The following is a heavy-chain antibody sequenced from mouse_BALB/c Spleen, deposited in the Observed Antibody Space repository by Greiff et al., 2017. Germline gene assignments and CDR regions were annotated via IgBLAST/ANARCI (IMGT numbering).Heavy chain of an antibody. CDR3: ARNGYYGSSYGDAMDY. Sequence: VQLQESGPGLVQPSQSLSITCTVSGFSLTSYGVHWVRQSPGKGLEWLGVIWSGGSTDYNAAFISRLSISKDNSKSQVFFKMNSLQANDTAIYYWARNGYYGSSYGDAMDYWGQGTSVTVSS. CDR1: GFSLTSYG. J-gene: IGHJ4*01. CDR2: IWSGGST. V-gene: IGHV2-2*02. D-gene: IGHD1-1*01.